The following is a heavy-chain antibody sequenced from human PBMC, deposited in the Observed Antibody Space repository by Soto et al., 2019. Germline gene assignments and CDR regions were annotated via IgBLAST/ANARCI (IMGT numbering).Heavy chain of an antibody. V-gene: IGHV3-30*18. Sequence: QVQLVESGGGVVQPGRSLRLSCAASGFTFSSYGMHWVRQAPGKGLEWVAVISYDGSNKYYVDSVKGRFTISRDNSKNTLYLQMNSLRAEDTAVYYCAKDHIQLWTRFDPWGQGTLVTVSS. CDR3: AKDHIQLWTRFDP. J-gene: IGHJ5*02. CDR2: ISYDGSNK. D-gene: IGHD5-18*01. CDR1: GFTFSSYG.